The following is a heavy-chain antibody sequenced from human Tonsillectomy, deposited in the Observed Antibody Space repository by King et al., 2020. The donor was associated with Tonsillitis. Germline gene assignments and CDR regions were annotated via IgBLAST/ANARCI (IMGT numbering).Heavy chain of an antibody. CDR3: AVGGSWFDY. D-gene: IGHD2-15*01. J-gene: IGHJ4*02. V-gene: IGHV4-39*01. CDR1: GGSISSSSYY. Sequence: LQLQESGPGLVKPSENLSLTCTVSGGSISSSSYYWGWIRQPPGQGLEWIGSIYYSGSTYYNPSLKSRVTISVDTSKNQVSRRLSSVPAADTAVYYCAVGGSWFDYWGQGTLVTVSS. CDR2: IYYSGST.